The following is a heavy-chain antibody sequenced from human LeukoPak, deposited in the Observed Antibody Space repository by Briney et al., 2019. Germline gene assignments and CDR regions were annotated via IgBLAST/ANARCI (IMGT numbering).Heavy chain of an antibody. CDR2: IYTSGST. J-gene: IGHJ4*02. V-gene: IGHV4-4*07. D-gene: IGHD2-15*01. Sequence: ASETLSLTCAVSGGSISSYYWSWIRQPAGKGLEWIGRIYTSGSTNYNPSLKSRVTMSVDTSKNQFSLKLSSVTAADTAVYYCARAYCSGGSCYSGFDYWGQGTLVPVSS. CDR3: ARAYCSGGSCYSGFDY. CDR1: GGSISSYY.